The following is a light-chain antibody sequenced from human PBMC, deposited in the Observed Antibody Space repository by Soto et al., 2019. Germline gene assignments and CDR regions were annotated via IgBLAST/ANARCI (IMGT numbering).Light chain of an antibody. CDR3: GADHGSGSNFVVV. J-gene: IGLJ2*01. Sequence: QSVLTQPPSASASLGASVTLTCTLSSGYSNYKVDWYQQRPGKGPRFVMRVGTGGIVGSKGDGIPDRFSVLGSGLNRYLTIKNIQEEDESDYNCGADHGSGSNFVVVFGGGTKLTVL. CDR2: VGTGGIVG. CDR1: SGYSNYK. V-gene: IGLV9-49*01.